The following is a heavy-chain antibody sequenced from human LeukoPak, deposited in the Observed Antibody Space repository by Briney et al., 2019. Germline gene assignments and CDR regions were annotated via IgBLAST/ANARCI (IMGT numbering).Heavy chain of an antibody. CDR3: AADKSYSGSRHYYYYGMDV. Sequence: SVKVSRKASGFTFTSSAMQWVRQARGQRLEWIGWIVVGSGNTNYAQKFQERVTITRDMSTSTAYMELSSLRSEDTAVYYCAADKSYSGSRHYYYYGMDVWGQGTTVTVSS. CDR1: GFTFTSSA. D-gene: IGHD1-26*01. CDR2: IVVGSGNT. J-gene: IGHJ6*02. V-gene: IGHV1-58*02.